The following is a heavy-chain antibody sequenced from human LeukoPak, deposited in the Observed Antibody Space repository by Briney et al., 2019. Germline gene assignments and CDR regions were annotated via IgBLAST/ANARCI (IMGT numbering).Heavy chain of an antibody. CDR2: IYTSGST. D-gene: IGHD3-22*01. CDR1: GGSISSYY. J-gene: IGHJ6*03. Sequence: PSETLSLTCTVSGGSISSYYWSWIRQPAGKGLEWIGRIYTSGSTNYNPSLKSRVTMSVDTSKIQFSLKLSSVTAADTAVYYCARDHGFKSSGYYYYYYMDVWGKGTTVTVSS. CDR3: ARDHGFKSSGYYYYYYMDV. V-gene: IGHV4-4*07.